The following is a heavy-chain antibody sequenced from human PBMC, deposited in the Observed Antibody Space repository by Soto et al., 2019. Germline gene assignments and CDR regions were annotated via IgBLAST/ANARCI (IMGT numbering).Heavy chain of an antibody. CDR1: GFTFSSYA. CDR3: ARAGYYYDSSGYYMRSYFDY. J-gene: IGHJ4*02. CDR2: IRCNGSSK. Sequence: GGSLRLSCAASGFTFSSYAMSWVRQAPGKGLEWVSAIRCNGSSKYYADSVKGRFTISRDNSKNTLYLQMNSLRAEDTAVYHCARAGYYYDSSGYYMRSYFDYWGQGTLVTVSS. V-gene: IGHV3-33*08. D-gene: IGHD3-22*01.